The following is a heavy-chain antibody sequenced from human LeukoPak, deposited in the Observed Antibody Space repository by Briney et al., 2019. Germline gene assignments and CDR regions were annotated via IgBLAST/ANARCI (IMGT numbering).Heavy chain of an antibody. J-gene: IGHJ4*02. D-gene: IGHD3-3*01. CDR3: ARTAIFGVVIAYFDY. CDR1: GYTFTSYG. Sequence: GASVKVSCKASGYTFTSYGISWVRQAPGQGLEWMGGIIPIFGTANYAQKFQGRVTITTDESTSTAYMELSSLRSEDTAVYYCARTAIFGVVIAYFDYWGRGTLVTVSS. CDR2: IIPIFGTA. V-gene: IGHV1-69*05.